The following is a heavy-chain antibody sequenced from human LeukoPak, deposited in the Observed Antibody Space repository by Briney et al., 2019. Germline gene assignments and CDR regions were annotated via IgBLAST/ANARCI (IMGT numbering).Heavy chain of an antibody. CDR2: IYTSGNT. CDR1: GGSISSSSYY. Sequence: SETLSLTCTVSGGSISSSSYYWGWIRQPPGKGLEWIGRIYTSGNTNYNPSLKTRVTMSVDTSKNQFSLKLSSVTAADTAVYYCARARLRGVGLLLPGAFDIWGQGTMVTVSS. V-gene: IGHV4-61*05. D-gene: IGHD3-3*01. CDR3: ARARLRGVGLLLPGAFDI. J-gene: IGHJ3*02.